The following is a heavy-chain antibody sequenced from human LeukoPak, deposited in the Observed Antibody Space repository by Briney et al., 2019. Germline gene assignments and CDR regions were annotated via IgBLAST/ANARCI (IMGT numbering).Heavy chain of an antibody. V-gene: IGHV3-21*01. J-gene: IGHJ4*02. CDR1: KFTFNNYA. D-gene: IGHD2-21*01. CDR2: ISGSGDNM. CDR3: ARDRSAYGVITIFDY. Sequence: TGGSLRLSCLASKFTFNNYAMTWVRQAPGKGLEWVSSISGSGDNMDYADSVRGRFTISRDNAKNSLYLQMNSLRAEDTAVYYCARDRSAYGVITIFDYWGQGTLVTVSS.